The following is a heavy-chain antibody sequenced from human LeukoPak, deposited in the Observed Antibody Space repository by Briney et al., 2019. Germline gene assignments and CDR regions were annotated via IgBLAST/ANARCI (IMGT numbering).Heavy chain of an antibody. CDR3: ARDWGGGPYWYFDL. CDR1: GGSISSSNW. V-gene: IGHV4-4*02. Sequence: PSGTLSLTCAVSGGSISSSNWWSWVRQPPGKGLEWIGEIYHSGSTNYNPSLKSRVTLSVDKSKNQFSLKLSSVTAADTAVYYCARDWGGGPYWYFDLWGRGTLVTVSS. CDR2: IYHSGST. J-gene: IGHJ2*01. D-gene: IGHD3-16*01.